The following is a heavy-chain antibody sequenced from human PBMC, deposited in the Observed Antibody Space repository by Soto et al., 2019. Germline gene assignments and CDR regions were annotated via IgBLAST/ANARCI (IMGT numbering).Heavy chain of an antibody. CDR2: IYHSGST. J-gene: IGHJ6*01. Sequence: EVLSVTCAASGDSISSGGYPLSWIRQPPVKGLEWIGYIYHSGSTYYNPSLKSRVTISVDRSKNQFSLKLRSVTDADKAVYYGARGQGYCSSTSCHYYYYGMDVWGQGTTVT. CDR1: GDSISSGGYP. D-gene: IGHD2-2*01. V-gene: IGHV4-30-2*01. CDR3: ARGQGYCSSTSCHYYYYGMDV.